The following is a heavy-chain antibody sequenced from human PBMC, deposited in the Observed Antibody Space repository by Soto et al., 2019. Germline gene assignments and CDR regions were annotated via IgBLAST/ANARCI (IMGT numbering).Heavy chain of an antibody. D-gene: IGHD1-26*01. CDR2: IYFTGST. Sequence: PSETLSLTCTVSGDSMSSHYGNWVRQTPGKGLEWIGCIYFTGSTIYNPSLESRVTMSVDTSKNQFSMKLASVTAADTAVYFCASSGPLYSAVTARDYWGPGLLVTVSS. CDR3: ASSGPLYSAVTARDY. J-gene: IGHJ4*02. CDR1: GDSMSSHY. V-gene: IGHV4-59*08.